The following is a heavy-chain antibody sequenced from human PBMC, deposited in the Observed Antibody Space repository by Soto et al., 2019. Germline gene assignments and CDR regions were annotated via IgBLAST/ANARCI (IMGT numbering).Heavy chain of an antibody. CDR3: ARIINSYGMDV. Sequence: GGSLRLSCATSGFTSSSYGFHWVRQAPGKGLEWVAVISYDGNEKNYADSVKGRFTISRDKSKKTLYLQMNSLTAEDTAVYFCARIINSYGMDVWGQGITVTVSS. V-gene: IGHV3-33*01. CDR1: GFTSSSYG. J-gene: IGHJ6*02. CDR2: ISYDGNEK.